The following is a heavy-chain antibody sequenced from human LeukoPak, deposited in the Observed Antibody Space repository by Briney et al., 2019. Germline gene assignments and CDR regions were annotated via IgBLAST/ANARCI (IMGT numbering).Heavy chain of an antibody. CDR3: ARDRLYNIVTGPFDF. CDR1: GGSISSYY. V-gene: IGHV4-4*09. CDR2: IYTSGST. J-gene: IGHJ4*02. D-gene: IGHD3-9*01. Sequence: SETLSPTCTVSGGSISSYYWSWIRQPPGKGLEWIGYIYTSGSTNYNPSLKSRVTMSLDTSKNQFSLRLNSVTVADTAVYYCARDRLYNIVTGPFDFWGQGTLVTVSS.